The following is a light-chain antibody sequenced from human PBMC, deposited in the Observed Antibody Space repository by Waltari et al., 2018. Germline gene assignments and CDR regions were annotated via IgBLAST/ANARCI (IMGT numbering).Light chain of an antibody. CDR2: QAS. CDR3: QQYDNNRT. CDR1: QSVRNW. J-gene: IGKJ1*01. V-gene: IGKV1-5*03. Sequence: DIQMTPSPSTLSASVGDSVTITCRASQSVRNWLAWYQQKPGKAPRLLIYQASTLENGVPSRFSGSGSGTEFTLTISGLQPDDFATYYCQQYDNNRTFGQGTKVEIK.